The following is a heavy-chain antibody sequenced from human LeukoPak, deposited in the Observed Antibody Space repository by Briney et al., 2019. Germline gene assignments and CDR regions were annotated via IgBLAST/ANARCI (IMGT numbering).Heavy chain of an antibody. V-gene: IGHV3-23*01. J-gene: IGHJ5*02. CDR1: GFSFSSYA. D-gene: IGHD3-9*01. CDR2: ISGSGGRT. Sequence: GGSLRLSCAASGFSFSSYAMNWVRQAPGKGLEWVSIISGSGGRTYYADSAKGRFTISRDTSKNTLYLQMDSLRAEDTAVYYCAKVSDILTGYYEAWGQGTLVTVSS. CDR3: AKVSDILTGYYEA.